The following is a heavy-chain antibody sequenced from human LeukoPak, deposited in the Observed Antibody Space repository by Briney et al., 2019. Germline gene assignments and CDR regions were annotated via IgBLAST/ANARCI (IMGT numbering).Heavy chain of an antibody. CDR1: GFTFSSYA. CDR2: ISGSGGST. D-gene: IGHD1-1*01. V-gene: IGHV3-23*01. J-gene: IGHJ6*03. Sequence: PGRSLRLSCAASGFTFSSYAMSWVRQAPGKGLEWVSAISGSGGSTYYADSVKGRFTISRDNSENTLYLQMNSLRAEDTAVYYCAKDGYDYYYYYMDVWGKGTTVTVSS. CDR3: AKDGYDYYYYYMDV.